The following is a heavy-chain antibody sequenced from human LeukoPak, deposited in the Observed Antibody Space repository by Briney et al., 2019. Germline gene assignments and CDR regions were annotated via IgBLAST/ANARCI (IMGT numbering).Heavy chain of an antibody. CDR3: ARAPVATAGDY. J-gene: IGHJ4*02. CDR1: GFTFNTYW. D-gene: IGHD6-25*01. V-gene: IGHV3-7*01. Sequence: LPWGSLRLSCAASGFTFNTYWMTWVRQAPGKGPEWVANINPDGSEQHYVDSLKGRFTISRDNARSSLYLQMNSPRVEDTAVYYCARAPVATAGDYWGQGALVTVSS. CDR2: INPDGSEQ.